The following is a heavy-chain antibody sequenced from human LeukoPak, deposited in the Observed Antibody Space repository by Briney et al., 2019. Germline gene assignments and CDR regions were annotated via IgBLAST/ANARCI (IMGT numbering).Heavy chain of an antibody. Sequence: GGSLRLSCAASGFTFSSYAMSWVRQAPGEGLEWVSAISGSGGNTYYADSVKGRFTISRDNSKNTLYLQMNSLGAEDTAVYYCARRINYYDSSGYYYVRYFDSWGQGTLVAVSS. CDR2: ISGSGGNT. V-gene: IGHV3-23*01. D-gene: IGHD3-22*01. CDR1: GFTFSSYA. CDR3: ARRINYYDSSGYYYVRYFDS. J-gene: IGHJ4*02.